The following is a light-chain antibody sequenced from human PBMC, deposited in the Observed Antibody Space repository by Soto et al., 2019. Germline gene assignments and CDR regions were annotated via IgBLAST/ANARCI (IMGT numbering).Light chain of an antibody. CDR3: NSYTSSSTYV. CDR2: DVA. V-gene: IGLV2-14*03. Sequence: QAALTQPASVSVSPGQSITISFTGTSSDVGGYNYVSWYQHHPGKAPKLMIYDVANRPSGVSNRFSGSKSGNTASLTISGLQAEDEADYYCNSYTSSSTYVFGTGTKLTVL. J-gene: IGLJ1*01. CDR1: SSDVGGYNY.